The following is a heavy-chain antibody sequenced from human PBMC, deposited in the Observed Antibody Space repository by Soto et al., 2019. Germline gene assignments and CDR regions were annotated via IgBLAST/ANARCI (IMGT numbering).Heavy chain of an antibody. Sequence: QVQLVQSGAEVKKPGSSVKVSCKASGGTFSSYTISWVRQAPGQGLEWMGMIIPILGIANYAQKFQGRVTITADKSTSRAYMELSSLRSEDRAVYYCAEEPPHGKYGDFHYGGQGPLVTVSS. V-gene: IGHV1-69*02. CDR1: GGTFSSYT. CDR3: AEEPPHGKYGDFHY. J-gene: IGHJ4*02. CDR2: IIPILGIA. D-gene: IGHD4-17*01.